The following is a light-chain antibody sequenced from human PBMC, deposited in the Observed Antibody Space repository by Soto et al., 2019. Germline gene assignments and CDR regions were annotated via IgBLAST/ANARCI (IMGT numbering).Light chain of an antibody. CDR2: EVS. Sequence: QSVLTQPACVSLSPGQSITISCTGTSSDVGGYNYVSWYQQHPGKAPKLMIYEVSYRPSGVSNRFSGSKSGNTASLTISGLQAEDEADYYCSSYTSSSTQVFGTGTKVTVL. J-gene: IGLJ1*01. V-gene: IGLV2-14*01. CDR1: SSDVGGYNY. CDR3: SSYTSSSTQV.